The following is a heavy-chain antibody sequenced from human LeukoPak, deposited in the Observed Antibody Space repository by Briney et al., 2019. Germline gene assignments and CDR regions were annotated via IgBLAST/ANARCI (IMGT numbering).Heavy chain of an antibody. D-gene: IGHD5-24*01. CDR3: GKGKLVATSGSPDY. V-gene: IGHV3-43*02. CDR2: ISGDGSGT. Sequence: PGGSLRLSCAASGFTFDDYAMHWVRQAPGKGLEWVSLISGDGSGTYFADSVKGRFTISRDNSKNSLFLQMNSLTTEDTALYYCGKGKLVATSGSPDYWGQGTLVTVSS. J-gene: IGHJ4*02. CDR1: GFTFDDYA.